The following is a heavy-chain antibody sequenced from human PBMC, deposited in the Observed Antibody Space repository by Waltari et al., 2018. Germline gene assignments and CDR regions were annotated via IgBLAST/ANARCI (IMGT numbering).Heavy chain of an antibody. CDR2: IYHSGVT. CDR3: ARSFRSSWTQFDY. V-gene: IGHV4-38-2*01. J-gene: IGHJ4*02. D-gene: IGHD6-13*01. CDR1: GFSISSGYY. Sequence: QVQLQESGPGLVKPSETLSLSCAVSGFSISSGYYWGWIRQPPGKGLEWVGSIYHSGVTYYSPSLKSRVTVTVDTSKNHLSLRLAFVTAADTAVYYCARSFRSSWTQFDYWGQGTLVTVSS.